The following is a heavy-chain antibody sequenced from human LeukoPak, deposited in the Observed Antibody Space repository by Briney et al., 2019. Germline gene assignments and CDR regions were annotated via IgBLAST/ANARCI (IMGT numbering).Heavy chain of an antibody. CDR2: IKPDGSAE. CDR1: GFTFSSNW. V-gene: IGHV3-7*01. J-gene: IGHJ4*02. CDR3: ARRRGMGSLDY. D-gene: IGHD2-8*01. Sequence: GGSLRLSCATSGFTFSSNWMSWVRHAPGRGLDWVANIKPDGSAEYYAASVKGRFTVSRDNAKNSLYLQMNSLRVEDTAVYYCARRRGMGSLDYWGQGTLVTVSS.